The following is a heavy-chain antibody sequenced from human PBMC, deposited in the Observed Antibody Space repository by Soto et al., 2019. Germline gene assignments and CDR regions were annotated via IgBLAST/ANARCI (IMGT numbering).Heavy chain of an antibody. Sequence: PGGSLRLSCAASGFTFSTYGMHWVRQAPGKGLEWVAVISYDGSNKYYEDSVKGRFTISRDNSKTTLYLQMNSLRPEDTAVYYCAKDWDRATTDPFYYFDCWGQGTLVTVSS. J-gene: IGHJ4*02. V-gene: IGHV3-30*18. CDR1: GFTFSTYG. CDR2: ISYDGSNK. CDR3: AKDWDRATTDPFYYFDC. D-gene: IGHD1-26*01.